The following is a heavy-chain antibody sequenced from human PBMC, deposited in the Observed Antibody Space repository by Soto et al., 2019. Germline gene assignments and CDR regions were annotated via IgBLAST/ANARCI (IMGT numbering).Heavy chain of an antibody. CDR1: GFSFSTYG. CDR3: AKDYAPFSGSHPFDY. CDR2: IRYDGSHK. D-gene: IGHD3-10*01. Sequence: GGSLRLSCTASGFSFSTYGMHWVRQAPGKGLQWVAVIRYDGSHKDYADSVRGRFTISRDNSKNTLYLQMNSLRAEDTAVYYCAKDYAPFSGSHPFDYWGQGSLVTVSS. V-gene: IGHV3-30*02. J-gene: IGHJ4*02.